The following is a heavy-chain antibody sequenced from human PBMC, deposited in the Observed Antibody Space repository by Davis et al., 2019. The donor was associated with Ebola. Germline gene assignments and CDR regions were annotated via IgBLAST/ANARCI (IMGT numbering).Heavy chain of an antibody. J-gene: IGHJ3*01. Sequence: GESLKISCAASGFTFSSYSMNWVRQAPGKGLEWVSSISSSSSYIYYADSVKGRFTISRDTSTNTIYLQMNSLRADDTGVYYCARAEDDYGDYRDALDVWGQGTLVTVSS. CDR3: ARAEDDYGDYRDALDV. V-gene: IGHV3-21*04. CDR1: GFTFSSYS. CDR2: ISSSSSYI. D-gene: IGHD4-17*01.